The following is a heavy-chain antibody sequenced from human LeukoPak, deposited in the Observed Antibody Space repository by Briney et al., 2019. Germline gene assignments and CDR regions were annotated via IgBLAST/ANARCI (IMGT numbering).Heavy chain of an antibody. V-gene: IGHV3-48*03. Sequence: GGSLRLSCAASGFTFSSSEMNWVRQAPGKGLEWISFSSRTGTNIYYADSVRGRFTISRDNAKNSLFLQMNSLRGEDTAVYYCAMLMGGVNAWGQGTTVIVSS. CDR1: GFTFSSSE. D-gene: IGHD3-16*01. CDR2: SSRTGTNI. CDR3: AMLMGGVNA. J-gene: IGHJ6*02.